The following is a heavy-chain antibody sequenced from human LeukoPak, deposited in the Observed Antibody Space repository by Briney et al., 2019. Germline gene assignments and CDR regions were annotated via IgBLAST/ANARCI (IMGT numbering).Heavy chain of an antibody. Sequence: WMTWVRQVPGKGLEWVANIQRGGSESYYVDSVKGRFTISRDNAKNSLYLQMNSLRAEDTAVYYCARVLDDYGDHAGWFDPWGQGTLVTVSS. CDR2: IQRGGSES. CDR1: W. V-gene: IGHV3-7*01. D-gene: IGHD4-17*01. J-gene: IGHJ5*02. CDR3: ARVLDDYGDHAGWFDP.